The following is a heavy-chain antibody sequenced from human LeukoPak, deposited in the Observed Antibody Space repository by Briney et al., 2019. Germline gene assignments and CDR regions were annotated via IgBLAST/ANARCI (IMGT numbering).Heavy chain of an antibody. J-gene: IGHJ4*02. V-gene: IGHV3-30*02. CDR1: GFTFSTYG. D-gene: IGHD4-17*01. CDR2: IRYDGSNK. CDR3: AKTNTGYFNY. Sequence: GGSLRLSCAASGFTFSTYGMHWVRQAPGKGLEWVAFIRYDGSNKYYADSVKGRFTISRDNFKNTLYLHMNSLRAEDTAVYYCAKTNTGYFNYWGQGALVTVSS.